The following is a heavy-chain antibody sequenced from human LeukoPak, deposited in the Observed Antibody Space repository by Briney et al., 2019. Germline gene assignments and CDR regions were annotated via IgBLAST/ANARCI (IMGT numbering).Heavy chain of an antibody. CDR3: ARGSLTDYYGSGSYYGY. D-gene: IGHD3-10*01. Sequence: GGSLRLSCAASGFTFDDYGMSWVRQAPGKGLEWVANIKQDGSEKYYVDSVKGRFTISRDNAKNSLYLQMNSLRAEDTAVYYCARGSLTDYYGSGSYYGYWGQGTLVTVSS. CDR1: GFTFDDYG. J-gene: IGHJ4*02. CDR2: IKQDGSEK. V-gene: IGHV3-7*01.